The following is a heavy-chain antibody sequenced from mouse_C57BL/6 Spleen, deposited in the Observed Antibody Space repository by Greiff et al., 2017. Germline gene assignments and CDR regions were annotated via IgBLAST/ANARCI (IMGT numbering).Heavy chain of an antibody. Sequence: EVQLQQSVAELVRPGASVKLSCTASGFNIKNTYMHWVKQRPEQGLEWIGRIDPANGNTKYAPKFQGKATITADTSSNTAYLQLSSLTSEDTAIYYCASRGHYYGSSPYYFDYWGQGTTLTVSS. J-gene: IGHJ2*01. CDR3: ASRGHYYGSSPYYFDY. V-gene: IGHV14-3*01. D-gene: IGHD1-1*01. CDR1: GFNIKNTY. CDR2: IDPANGNT.